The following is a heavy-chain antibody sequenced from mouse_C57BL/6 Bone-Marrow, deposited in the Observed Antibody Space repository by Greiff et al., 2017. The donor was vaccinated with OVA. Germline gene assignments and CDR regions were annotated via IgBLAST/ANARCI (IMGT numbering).Heavy chain of an antibody. J-gene: IGHJ2*01. D-gene: IGHD2-1*01. V-gene: IGHV5-4*03. CDR2: ISDGGSYT. Sequence: EVMLVESGGGLVKPGGSLKLSCAASGFTFSSYAMSWVRQTPEKRLEWVATISDGGSYTYYPDNVKGRFTISRDNAKNNLYLQMSHLKSEDTAMYYCARIYYGNYVPFYYFDYWGQGTTLTVSS. CDR3: ARIYYGNYVPFYYFDY. CDR1: GFTFSSYA.